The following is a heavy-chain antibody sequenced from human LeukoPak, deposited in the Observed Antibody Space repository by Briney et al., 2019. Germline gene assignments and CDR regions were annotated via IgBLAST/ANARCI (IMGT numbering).Heavy chain of an antibody. V-gene: IGHV4-34*01. CDR1: GGSFSGYY. Sequence: SETLSLTCAVYGGSFSGYYWSWIRQPPGKGLEWIGEIKHSGSTNYNPSLKSRVTISVDTSKNQSSLKLSSVTAADTAVYYCARSQESGVTAIYWGQGTLVTVSS. CDR3: ARSQESGVTAIY. CDR2: IKHSGST. J-gene: IGHJ4*02. D-gene: IGHD2-21*02.